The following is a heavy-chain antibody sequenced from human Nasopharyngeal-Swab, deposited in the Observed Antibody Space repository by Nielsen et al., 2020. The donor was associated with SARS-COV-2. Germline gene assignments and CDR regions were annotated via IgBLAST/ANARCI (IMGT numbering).Heavy chain of an antibody. J-gene: IGHJ6*02. CDR1: GYTFSSYD. CDR3: ARDRADSYYYGMDV. CDR2: MNPDSANT. D-gene: IGHD3-10*01. Sequence: ASVKVSCKASGYTFSSYDINWVRQAAGQGLEWMGWMNPDSANTGYAQKFQGRVIMTRNTSINTAYMELSSLRFEDTAVYYCARDRADSYYYGMDVWGQGTTVTVSS. V-gene: IGHV1-8*01.